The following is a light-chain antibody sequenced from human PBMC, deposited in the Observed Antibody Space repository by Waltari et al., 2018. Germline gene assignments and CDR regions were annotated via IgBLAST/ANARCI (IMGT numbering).Light chain of an antibody. CDR2: DTS. V-gene: IGKV3-11*01. CDR3: QQRRNWPLT. J-gene: IGKJ4*01. CDR1: PSVNMY. Sequence: EIVLTQSPATLSVSPGERATLLCRASPSVNMYFALYQQRPGQAPRLLIYDTSNRATDIPARFSGSGSETDFSLTISSLEPEDFAVYYCQQRRNWPLTFGGGTKVEIK.